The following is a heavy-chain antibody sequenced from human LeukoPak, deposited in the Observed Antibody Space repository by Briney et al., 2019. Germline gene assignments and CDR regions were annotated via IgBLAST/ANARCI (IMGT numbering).Heavy chain of an antibody. V-gene: IGHV3-21*01. CDR2: ISSSSSYI. Sequence: GGTLRLSCAASGFTFSSYGMSWVRQAPGKGLEWVSSISSSSSYIYYADSVKGRFTISRDNAKNSLYLQMNSLRAEDTAVYYCARGSYSSSWYYYYYYMDVWGKGTTVTVSS. CDR1: GFTFSSYG. CDR3: ARGSYSSSWYYYYYYMDV. J-gene: IGHJ6*03. D-gene: IGHD6-13*01.